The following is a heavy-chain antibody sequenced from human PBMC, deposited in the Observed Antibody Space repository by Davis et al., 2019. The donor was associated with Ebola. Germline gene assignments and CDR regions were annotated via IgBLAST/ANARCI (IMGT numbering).Heavy chain of an antibody. J-gene: IGHJ4*02. CDR2: ISSSSSTI. D-gene: IGHD4-17*01. Sequence: GESLKISCAASGFTFSSYSMNWVRQAPGKGLEWVSYISSSSSTIYYADSVKGRFTISRDNSKNTLYLQMNSLRAEDTAVYYCAKSVTVTTMGYFDYWGQGTLVTVSS. V-gene: IGHV3-48*01. CDR3: AKSVTVTTMGYFDY. CDR1: GFTFSSYS.